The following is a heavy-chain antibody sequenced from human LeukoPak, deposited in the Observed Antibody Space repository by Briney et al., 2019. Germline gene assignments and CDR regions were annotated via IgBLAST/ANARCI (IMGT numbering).Heavy chain of an antibody. J-gene: IGHJ5*02. D-gene: IGHD6-13*01. CDR2: ISAYNGNT. V-gene: IGHV1-18*01. Sequence: ASVKVSCKASGYTFTSYGISWVRQAPGQGLEWMGWISAYNGNTNYAQKLQGRVTMTTDTSTSTAYMELRSLRSDDTAVYYCARGEQQLVLSAWFDPWGQGTLVAVSS. CDR1: GYTFTSYG. CDR3: ARGEQQLVLSAWFDP.